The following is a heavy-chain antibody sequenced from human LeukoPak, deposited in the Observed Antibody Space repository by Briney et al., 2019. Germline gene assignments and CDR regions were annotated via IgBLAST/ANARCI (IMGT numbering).Heavy chain of an antibody. Sequence: GGSLRLSCTASGFTVTAYTIHWVRQAPGRGLEWVSLISGAGNTYYADSVKGRFTISRDNSKNSLYLQMNSLTTEDTALYVCAKDNDHYGDYDCWGQGTLVTVSS. D-gene: IGHD4-17*01. J-gene: IGHJ4*02. CDR1: GFTVTAYT. CDR3: AKDNDHYGDYDC. V-gene: IGHV3-43*02. CDR2: ISGAGNT.